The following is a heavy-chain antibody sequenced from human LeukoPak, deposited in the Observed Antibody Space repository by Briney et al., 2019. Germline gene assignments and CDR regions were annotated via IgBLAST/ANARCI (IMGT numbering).Heavy chain of an antibody. CDR2: ISGSDGST. CDR3: AKGRGYCTGGSCYSDY. CDR1: GFTFSNYA. Sequence: SGGSLRLSCTASGFTFSNYAMSWVRQAPGKGLEWVSTISGSDGSTYYADSVKGRFTISRDNSENTLYLQMNSLRVEDTAIYYCAKGRGYCTGGSCYSDYWGQGTLVTVSS. J-gene: IGHJ4*02. V-gene: IGHV3-23*01. D-gene: IGHD2-15*01.